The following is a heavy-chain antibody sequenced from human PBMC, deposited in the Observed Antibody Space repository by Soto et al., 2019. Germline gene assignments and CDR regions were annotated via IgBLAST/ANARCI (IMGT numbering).Heavy chain of an antibody. Sequence: SVKVSCKASGGTFSSYTISWVRQAPGQGLEWMGRIIPILGIANYAQKFQGRVTITADKSTSTAYMELSSLRSEDTAVYYCARGQQLPLGYFQHWGQGTLVTVSS. V-gene: IGHV1-69*02. CDR1: GGTFSSYT. J-gene: IGHJ1*01. CDR3: ARGQQLPLGYFQH. D-gene: IGHD6-13*01. CDR2: IIPILGIA.